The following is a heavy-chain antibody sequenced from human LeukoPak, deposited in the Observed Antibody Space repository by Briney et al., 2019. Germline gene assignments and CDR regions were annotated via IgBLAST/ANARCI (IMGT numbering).Heavy chain of an antibody. D-gene: IGHD1-26*01. CDR3: ARVFGGGSYYLNYFDY. CDR2: ISAYNGNT. CDR1: GYTFTSYG. V-gene: IGHV1-18*01. J-gene: IGHJ4*02. Sequence: ASVKVSCKASGYTFTSYGISWVRQAPGQGLEWMGWISAYNGNTNYAQKLQGRVTMTTDTSTSTAYMELRSLRSGDPAVYYCARVFGGGSYYLNYFDYWGQGTLVTVSS.